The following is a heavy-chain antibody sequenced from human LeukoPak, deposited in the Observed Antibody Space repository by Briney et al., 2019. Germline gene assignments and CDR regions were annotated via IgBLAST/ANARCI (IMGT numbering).Heavy chain of an antibody. CDR2: IRCDGSQK. D-gene: IGHD5-12*01. Sequence: GGSLRLSCAASGFIFSDYGMHWVRQAPGKGLEWVAFIRCDGSQKYYANSVKGRFTTSRDDSRNTIYLQMNSLRVEDTAVYYCAKIGKLEYSGYDRYYFDYWGQGTLVTVSS. V-gene: IGHV3-30*02. CDR3: AKIGKLEYSGYDRYYFDY. J-gene: IGHJ4*02. CDR1: GFIFSDYG.